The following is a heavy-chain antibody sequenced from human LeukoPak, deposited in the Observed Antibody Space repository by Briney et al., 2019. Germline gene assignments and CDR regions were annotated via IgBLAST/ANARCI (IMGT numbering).Heavy chain of an antibody. Sequence: SETLSLTCTVSGGSISSSSYYWGWLRQPPGRGLEWVGSIYYSGSTYYNPSLKSRVTISVDTSKNQFSLKLSSVTAADTAVYYCARRRYIVVVPAVWDYWGQGTLVTVSS. V-gene: IGHV4-39*01. CDR1: GGSISSSSYY. J-gene: IGHJ4*02. D-gene: IGHD2-2*01. CDR2: IYYSGST. CDR3: ARRRYIVVVPAVWDY.